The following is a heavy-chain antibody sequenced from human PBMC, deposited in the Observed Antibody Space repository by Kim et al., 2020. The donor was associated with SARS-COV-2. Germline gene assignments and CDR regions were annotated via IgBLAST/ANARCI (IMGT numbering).Heavy chain of an antibody. V-gene: IGHV3-23*01. Sequence: GGSLRLSCAASGFTFSSYAMSWVRQAPGKGLEWVSAISGSGGSTYYADSVKGRFTISRDNSKNTLYLQMNSLRAEDTAVYYCVRYPGGRGSYEYYFDYWGQGTLVTVSS. CDR3: VRYPGGRGSYEYYFDY. CDR1: GFTFSSYA. D-gene: IGHD1-26*01. CDR2: ISGSGGST. J-gene: IGHJ4*02.